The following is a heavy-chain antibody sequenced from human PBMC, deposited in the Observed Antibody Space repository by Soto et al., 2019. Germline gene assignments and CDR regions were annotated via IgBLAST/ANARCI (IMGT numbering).Heavy chain of an antibody. V-gene: IGHV4-39*01. CDR1: GGSISSSSYY. CDR3: ARLWNWRYYFDY. J-gene: IGHJ4*02. Sequence: PSETLSLTCTVSGGSISSSSYYWGWIRQPPGKGLEWIGSIYYSGSTYYNPSLKSRVTISVDTSKNQFSLKLSSVTAADTAVYYCARLWNWRYYFDYWGQGTLVTVSS. D-gene: IGHD1-7*01. CDR2: IYYSGST.